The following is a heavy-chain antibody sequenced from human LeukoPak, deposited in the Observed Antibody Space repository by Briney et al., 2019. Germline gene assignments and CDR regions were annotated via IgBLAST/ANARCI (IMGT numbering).Heavy chain of an antibody. D-gene: IGHD3-3*01. V-gene: IGHV1-18*01. Sequence: ASVKVSCKASGGTFSSYAISWVRQAPGQGLEWMGWISAYNGNTNYAQKLQGRVTMTTDTSTSTAYMELRSLRSDDTAVYYCARVGGRLRFLEWLLRPYYYYYMDVWGKGTTVTVSS. CDR3: ARVGGRLRFLEWLLRPYYYYYMDV. CDR2: ISAYNGNT. CDR1: GGTFSSYA. J-gene: IGHJ6*03.